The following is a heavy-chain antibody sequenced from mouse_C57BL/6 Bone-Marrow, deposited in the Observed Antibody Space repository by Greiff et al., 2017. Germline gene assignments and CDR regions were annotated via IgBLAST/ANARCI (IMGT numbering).Heavy chain of an antibody. Sequence: VQLQQSGAELVRPGASVKLSCTASGFNIKDDYIHWVTQRPEQGLEWIGWISPEIGDTEYASKFQGKATITSDTSSNTAYLQLSSLTSEDTAVYYCSSLDGNYFDFWGQGTPLTVAS. D-gene: IGHD2-1*01. J-gene: IGHJ2*01. CDR2: ISPEIGDT. CDR3: SSLDGNYFDF. V-gene: IGHV14-4*01. CDR1: GFNIKDDY.